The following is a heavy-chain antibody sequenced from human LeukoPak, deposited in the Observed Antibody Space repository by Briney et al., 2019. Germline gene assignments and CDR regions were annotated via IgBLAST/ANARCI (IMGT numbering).Heavy chain of an antibody. CDR3: RRRCNLDV. J-gene: IGHJ4*02. V-gene: IGHV3-7*05. CDR2: IRQDGSEK. CDR1: GVTFRSLW. Sequence: PGGSLRLSCSLSGVTFRSLWKICVRQAPGKGLEWVAHIRQDGSEKKYVDSVKGRFTISRDNAKNSLYLQMNSLRVEDTAVLYCRRRCNLDVWGQGTLVTVSS. D-gene: IGHD1-1*01.